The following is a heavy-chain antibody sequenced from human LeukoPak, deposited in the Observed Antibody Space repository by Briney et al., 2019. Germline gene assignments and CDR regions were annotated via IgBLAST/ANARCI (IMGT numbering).Heavy chain of an antibody. D-gene: IGHD2-15*01. V-gene: IGHV5-51*01. CDR2: IYPGDSDT. J-gene: IGHJ4*02. Sequence: GASLKISCKGSGSSFTSYWIGWVRPMPGKGLEWMGIIYPGDSDTRYSPSFQGQVTISADKSISTAYLQWSSLKASDTAMYYFAGRYCSGGSCYNDYWGQGTLVTVSS. CDR1: GSSFTSYW. CDR3: AGRYCSGGSCYNDY.